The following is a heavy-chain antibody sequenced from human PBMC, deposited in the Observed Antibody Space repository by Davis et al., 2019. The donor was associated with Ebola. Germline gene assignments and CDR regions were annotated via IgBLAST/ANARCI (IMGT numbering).Heavy chain of an antibody. Sequence: SVTVSCMGCVCTFTSYCINWVRQAPGQVLEWMGWMNPNSGNTGYAQKFQGRVTMTRNTSISTAYMELSSLRSEDTAVYYCARVSGWFRELGYWFDPWGQGTLVTVSS. V-gene: IGHV1-8*01. J-gene: IGHJ5*02. CDR1: VCTFTSYC. CDR3: ARVSGWFRELGYWFDP. D-gene: IGHD3-10*01. CDR2: MNPNSGNT.